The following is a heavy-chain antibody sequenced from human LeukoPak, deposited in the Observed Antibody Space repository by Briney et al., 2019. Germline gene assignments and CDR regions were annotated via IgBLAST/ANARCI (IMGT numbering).Heavy chain of an antibody. CDR1: GGSISTYY. CDR2: VYYSGHT. Sequence: SETLSLTCTVSGGSISTYYWSWIRQPPGKGLEWVAYVYYSGHTSYNPSLKGRVTISVDTSKNQISLKLNSVTAADTAVYYCARHPYSDGFDIWGQGTMVTVSS. V-gene: IGHV4-59*08. J-gene: IGHJ3*02. CDR3: ARHPYSDGFDI. D-gene: IGHD1-1*01.